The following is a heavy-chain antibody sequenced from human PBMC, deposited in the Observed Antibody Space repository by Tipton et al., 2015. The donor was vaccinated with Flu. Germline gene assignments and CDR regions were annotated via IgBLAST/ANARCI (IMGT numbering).Heavy chain of an antibody. CDR3: ARGGLIGVFWGGPNNYFDP. Sequence: QSGAEVAKPGASVKVSCKASGYTFTAYYMHWLRQTPGQGLEWMGWIDPNSGGPNYAQNFQGRVTITRDTSISTAYMELNRLTSDDTALYFCARGGLIGVFWGGPNNYFDPWGQGTLVTVSS. CDR1: GYTFTAYY. J-gene: IGHJ5*02. D-gene: IGHD3-3*01. CDR2: IDPNSGGP. V-gene: IGHV1-2*02.